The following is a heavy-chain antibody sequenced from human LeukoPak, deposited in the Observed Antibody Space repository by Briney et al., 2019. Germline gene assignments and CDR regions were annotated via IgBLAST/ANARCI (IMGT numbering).Heavy chain of an antibody. V-gene: IGHV4-30-2*01. CDR3: ARRESPWALLKSSGWPTGGMDV. J-gene: IGHJ6*02. CDR2: IYHSGST. Sequence: SETLSLTCAVSGGSISSGGYSWSWIRQPPGKGLEWIGYIYHSGSTYYNPSLKSRVTISVDRSKNQFSLKLSSVTAADTAVYYCARRESPWALLKSSGWPTGGMDVWGQGTTVTVSS. D-gene: IGHD6-19*01. CDR1: GGSISSGGYS.